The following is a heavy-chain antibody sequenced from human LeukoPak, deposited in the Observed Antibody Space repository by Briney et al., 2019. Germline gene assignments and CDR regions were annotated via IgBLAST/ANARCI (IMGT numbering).Heavy chain of an antibody. CDR1: GGTFSAYW. CDR3: AKVPRDSYCH. V-gene: IGHV3-7*01. J-gene: IGHJ4*02. Sequence: GGSLRLSCAVSGGTFSAYWMAWVRQSPGKGLEWVAEINEDGSVKYYVDSMKGRFTISRDNAKNSLYLQMNSLGAEDTAVYYCAKVPRDSYCHWGQGTLVTVSS. CDR2: INEDGSVK. D-gene: IGHD3-22*01.